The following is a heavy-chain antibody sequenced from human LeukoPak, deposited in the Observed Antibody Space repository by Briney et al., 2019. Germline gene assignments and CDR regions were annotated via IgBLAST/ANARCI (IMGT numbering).Heavy chain of an antibody. CDR3: ARTRGVTTVTTGKHYYYYYGMDV. CDR1: GYTFTGCY. V-gene: IGHV1-2*02. CDR2: INPNSGGA. Sequence: ASVQVCCKASGYTFTGCYMHWTRHGHGQGLERMGCINPNSGGANYVQKFHGRVTMTRDTSISTAYIELSRLRSDDTAVYYCARTRGVTTVTTGKHYYYYYGMDVWGQGTTVTVSS. D-gene: IGHD4-17*01. J-gene: IGHJ6*02.